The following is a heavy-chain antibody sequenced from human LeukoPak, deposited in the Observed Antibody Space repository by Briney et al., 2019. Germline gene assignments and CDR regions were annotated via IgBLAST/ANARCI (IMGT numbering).Heavy chain of an antibody. V-gene: IGHV1-69*05. D-gene: IGHD6-13*01. CDR2: IIPIFGTA. J-gene: IGHJ4*02. CDR3: ATNEQQPEGY. CDR1: GGTCTSYA. Sequence: SVKVSCKASGGTCTSYAISWVRQAPGQGLEWMGGIIPIFGTANYAQKFQGRVTITTDESTSTAYMELSSLRSEDTAVYYCATNEQQPEGYWGQGTLVTVSS.